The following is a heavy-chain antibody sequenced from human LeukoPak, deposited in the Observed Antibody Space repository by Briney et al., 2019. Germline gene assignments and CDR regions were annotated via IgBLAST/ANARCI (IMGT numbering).Heavy chain of an antibody. J-gene: IGHJ4*02. Sequence: GGSLRLSCAASGLTFSDYYMSWIRQAPGKGLEWVSYISSSSSYTNYADSVKGRFTISRDNAKNSLYLQMNSLRAEDTAVYYCARDPYYYGSGSYYTFDYWGQGTLVTVSS. CDR2: ISSSSSYT. D-gene: IGHD3-10*01. CDR1: GLTFSDYY. CDR3: ARDPYYYGSGSYYTFDY. V-gene: IGHV3-11*06.